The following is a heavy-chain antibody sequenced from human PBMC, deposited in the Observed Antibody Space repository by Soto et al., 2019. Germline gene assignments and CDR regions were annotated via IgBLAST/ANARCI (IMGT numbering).Heavy chain of an antibody. CDR3: AKEIYDFWSGFADYYYYYGMDV. CDR2: ISGSGGST. D-gene: IGHD3-3*01. Sequence: GGSLRLSCAASGFTFSSYAMSWVRQAPGKGLEWVSAISGSGGSTYYADSVKGRFTISRDNYKKTLYLQMNSLRAEDTAVYYCAKEIYDFWSGFADYYYYYGMDVWGQGTTVTVSS. V-gene: IGHV3-23*01. CDR1: GFTFSSYA. J-gene: IGHJ6*02.